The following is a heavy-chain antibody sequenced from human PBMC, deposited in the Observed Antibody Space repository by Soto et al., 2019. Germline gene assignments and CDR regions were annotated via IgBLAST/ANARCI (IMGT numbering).Heavy chain of an antibody. CDR2: ISASGGST. V-gene: IGHV3-23*01. CDR3: ARGFYDFWSGPSLIDC. Sequence: PGGSLRLSCAVSGFTFSNYALTWVRQAPGRGLEWVSAISASGGSTYYTDSVKGRFTISRDNSKNTVYLQMRSLRAEDTAVYYCARGFYDFWSGPSLIDCWGQGTLVTVSS. J-gene: IGHJ4*02. D-gene: IGHD3-3*01. CDR1: GFTFSNYA.